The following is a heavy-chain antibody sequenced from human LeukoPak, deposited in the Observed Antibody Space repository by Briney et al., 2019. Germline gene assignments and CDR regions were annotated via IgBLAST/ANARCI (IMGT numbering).Heavy chain of an antibody. CDR2: INWNGSIT. D-gene: IGHD6-13*01. Sequence: RSGGSLRPSCAASGFTFSNAWMSWVRQAPGEGLEWVSGINWNGSITGYADSVKGRFTISRDNAKNSLYLQMNSLRAEDTALYYCARVYLSQQLVPGLDYRGQGTLVTVSS. CDR3: ARVYLSQQLVPGLDY. J-gene: IGHJ4*02. V-gene: IGHV3-20*04. CDR1: GFTFSNAW.